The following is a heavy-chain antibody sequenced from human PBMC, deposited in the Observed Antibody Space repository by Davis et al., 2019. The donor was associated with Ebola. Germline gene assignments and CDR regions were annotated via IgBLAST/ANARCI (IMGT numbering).Heavy chain of an antibody. CDR2: IHSTGAK. CDR1: GFSLSHPRLG. CDR3: VRVLYYAIEV. Sequence: SGPTLMNPTETLTLTCAVFGFSLSHPRLGVSWIRQPPERALEWLAHIHSTGAKSYNTSMMNRLTISRDTSKGQVVLIMTNMDPADTATYYCVRVLYYAIEVWGQGTTVIVSS. V-gene: IGHV2-26*01. J-gene: IGHJ6*02.